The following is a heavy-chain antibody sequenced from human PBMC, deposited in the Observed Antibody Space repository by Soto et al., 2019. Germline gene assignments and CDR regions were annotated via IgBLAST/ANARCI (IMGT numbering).Heavy chain of an antibody. Sequence: GGSLRLSCGASGFIFNMYWIHWVRQSPGKGLVWISRIYNDGTYSDYADSVRGRFTISRDNVNDTLYLQMNNLRAEDSGLYYCTRGPRPISTGTGAYWGQGTQVTVSS. CDR3: TRGPRPISTGTGAY. CDR2: IYNDGTYS. D-gene: IGHD3-10*01. V-gene: IGHV3-74*01. J-gene: IGHJ4*02. CDR1: GFIFNMYW.